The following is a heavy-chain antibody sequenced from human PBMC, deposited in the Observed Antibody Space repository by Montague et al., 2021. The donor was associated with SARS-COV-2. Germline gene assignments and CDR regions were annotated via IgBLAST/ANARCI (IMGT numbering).Heavy chain of an antibody. CDR3: ARVRITMIVVVDAFDI. Sequence: SETLSLTCTVSGGSISSYYWSWIRQPPGKGLEWVGYIYYSGSTYYNPSLKSRVTISVDTSKNQFSLKLSSVIAADTAVYYCARVRITMIVVVDAFDIWGQGTMVTVSS. D-gene: IGHD3-22*01. V-gene: IGHV4-59*12. J-gene: IGHJ3*02. CDR2: IYYSGST. CDR1: GGSISSYY.